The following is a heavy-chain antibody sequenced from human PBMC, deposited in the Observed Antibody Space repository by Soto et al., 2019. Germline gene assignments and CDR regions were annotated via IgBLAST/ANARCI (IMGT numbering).Heavy chain of an antibody. D-gene: IGHD4-17*01. CDR1: GFTVSSNY. CDR2: IYSGGST. Sequence: EVQLVESGGGLVQPGGSLRLSCAASGFTVSSNYMSWVRQAPGQGLEWVSVIYSGGSTYYADSVKGRFTISRDNSKNTLYLQMNSLRAEDTAVYYCARETDYGGNPFDYWGQGTLVTVSS. V-gene: IGHV3-66*01. J-gene: IGHJ4*02. CDR3: ARETDYGGNPFDY.